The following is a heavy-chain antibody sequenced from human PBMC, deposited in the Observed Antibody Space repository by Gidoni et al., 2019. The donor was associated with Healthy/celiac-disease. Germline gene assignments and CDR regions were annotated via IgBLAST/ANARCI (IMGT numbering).Heavy chain of an antibody. CDR1: GGSFSGYY. CDR3: ARMYYYGSGSSSSYYFDY. CDR2: SNHSGST. D-gene: IGHD3-10*01. Sequence: QVQLQQWGAGLLKPSETLSLTCAVYGGSFSGYYWSWIRQPPGKGLEWIGESNHSGSTNYNPSLKRRVTISVDTSKNQFSLKLSSVTAADTAVYYCARMYYYGSGSSSSYYFDYWGQGTLVTVSS. V-gene: IGHV4-34*01. J-gene: IGHJ4*02.